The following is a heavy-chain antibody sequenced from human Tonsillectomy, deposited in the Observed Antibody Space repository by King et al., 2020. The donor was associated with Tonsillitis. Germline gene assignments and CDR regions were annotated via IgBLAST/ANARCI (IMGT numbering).Heavy chain of an antibody. J-gene: IGHJ4*02. CDR1: GFTFSSYA. Sequence: VQLVESGGGLVQPGGSLRLSCAASGFTFSSYAMSWVRQAPGKVLEWVSAISGGRLPNTYYALSVKGRFTISRDNSKNTRYLQMNNLRAGDTALYYCAISTCGGDCNAYYFDYWGQGALATVSS. CDR3: AISTCGGDCNAYYFDY. D-gene: IGHD2-21*02. V-gene: IGHV3-23*04. CDR2: ISGGRLPNT.